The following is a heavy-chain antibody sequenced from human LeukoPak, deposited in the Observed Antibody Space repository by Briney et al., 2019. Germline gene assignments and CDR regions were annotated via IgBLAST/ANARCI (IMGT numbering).Heavy chain of an antibody. D-gene: IGHD4/OR15-4a*01. Sequence: GESLKISCKGSEYSFTSYWIGWVRQMPGKGLEWMGIINPGDSDTRYSPSFQGQVTISVDKSIGTAYLQWSSLKASDTAMYYCARRASARYGDFDYWGQGTLVTVSS. CDR1: EYSFTSYW. V-gene: IGHV5-51*01. J-gene: IGHJ4*02. CDR2: INPGDSDT. CDR3: ARRASARYGDFDY.